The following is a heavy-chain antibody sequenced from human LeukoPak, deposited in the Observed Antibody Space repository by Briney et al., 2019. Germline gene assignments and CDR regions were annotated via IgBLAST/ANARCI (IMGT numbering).Heavy chain of an antibody. CDR2: ISSSGSTI. J-gene: IGHJ6*03. CDR3: AREGVGHYYYYYYVDV. V-gene: IGHV3-48*03. CDR1: GFTFSSYE. Sequence: GGSLRLSCAASGFTFSSYEMNWVRQAPGKGLEWVSYISSSGSTIYYADSVKGRFTISRDNAKNSLYLQMNSLRAEDTAVYYCAREGVGHYYYYYYVDVWGKGTTVTISS. D-gene: IGHD2-8*01.